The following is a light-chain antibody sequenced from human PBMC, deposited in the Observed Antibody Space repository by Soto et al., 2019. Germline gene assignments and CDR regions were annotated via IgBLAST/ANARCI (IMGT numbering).Light chain of an antibody. CDR3: QQYNNWPPWT. CDR2: GAS. Sequence: EIVMTQSPGTLSVSPGERATLSCRASQSVSSKLAWYQQKPGQAPRLLIYGASTRATGIPARFSGSGSGTEFTLTISSLQSEHFAVYYCQQYNNWPPWTFGQGTKVEIK. CDR1: QSVSSK. V-gene: IGKV3-15*01. J-gene: IGKJ1*01.